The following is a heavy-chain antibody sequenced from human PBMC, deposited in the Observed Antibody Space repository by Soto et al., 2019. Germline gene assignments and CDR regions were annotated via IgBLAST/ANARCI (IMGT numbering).Heavy chain of an antibody. CDR2: ISSSTSTI. CDR1: GFXFSSYS. Sequence: PGGSLXLSCAASGFXFSSYSMNWVRQAPGKGLEWVSYISSSTSTIYYADSVKGRFTISRDNAKNSLYLQMNSLRDEDTAVYYCSRVISMVLLLHTAPGYLGKGTLDTVSS. CDR3: SRVISMVLLLHTAPGY. V-gene: IGHV3-48*02. J-gene: IGHJ4*02. D-gene: IGHD3-10*01.